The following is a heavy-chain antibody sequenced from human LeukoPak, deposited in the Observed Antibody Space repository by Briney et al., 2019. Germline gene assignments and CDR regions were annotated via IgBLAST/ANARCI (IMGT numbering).Heavy chain of an antibody. V-gene: IGHV3-48*03. CDR1: GFTFSSHE. CDR2: ISSSGGAR. CDR3: AKDPYDSSGYWYDY. J-gene: IGHJ4*02. Sequence: GGSLRLSCTASGFTFSSHEMNWVRQAPGKGLEWVSYISSSGGARYYADSVKGRFTISRDNSKNTLYLQMNSLRAEDTAVYYCAKDPYDSSGYWYDYWGQGTLVTVSS. D-gene: IGHD3-22*01.